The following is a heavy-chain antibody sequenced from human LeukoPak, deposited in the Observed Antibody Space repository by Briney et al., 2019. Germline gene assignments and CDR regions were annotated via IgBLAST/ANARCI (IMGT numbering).Heavy chain of an antibody. V-gene: IGHV3-23*01. J-gene: IGHJ4*02. CDR1: GFTFSSYA. Sequence: PGGSLRLSCAASGFTFSSYAMSWVRQAPGKGLEWVSAISGSGGSTYYADSVRGRFTISRDNAKNLLYLQMNNLRVEDTALYYCVRDHGDSDYWGQGTLVTVSS. CDR3: VRDHGDSDY. CDR2: ISGSGGST. D-gene: IGHD2-21*01.